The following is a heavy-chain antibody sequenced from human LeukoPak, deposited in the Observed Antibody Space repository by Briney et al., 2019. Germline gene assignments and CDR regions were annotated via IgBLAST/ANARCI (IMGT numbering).Heavy chain of an antibody. CDR1: GYTFTSYG. CDR3: AGDALGLFNWFDP. J-gene: IGHJ5*02. Sequence: ASVKVSCKASGYTFTSYGISWVRQAPGQGLEWMGWINPNSGGTNYAQKFQGRVTMTRDTSISTAYMELSRLRSDDTAVYYCAGDALGLFNWFDPWGQGTLVTVSS. CDR2: INPNSGGT. V-gene: IGHV1-2*02. D-gene: IGHD3-10*01.